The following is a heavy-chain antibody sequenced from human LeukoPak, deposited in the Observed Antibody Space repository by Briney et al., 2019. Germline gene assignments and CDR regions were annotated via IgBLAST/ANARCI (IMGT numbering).Heavy chain of an antibody. CDR2: INHSGST. CDR1: GGSFSGYY. CDR3: AKGGGSYYNYFDY. Sequence: PSETLSLTCAVYGGSFSGYYWSWIRQPPGKGLEWIGEINHSGSTSYNPSLKSRVTISVDTSKNQFSLKLSSVTAADTAVYYCAKGGGSYYNYFDYWGQGTLVTVSS. V-gene: IGHV4-34*01. D-gene: IGHD3-22*01. J-gene: IGHJ4*02.